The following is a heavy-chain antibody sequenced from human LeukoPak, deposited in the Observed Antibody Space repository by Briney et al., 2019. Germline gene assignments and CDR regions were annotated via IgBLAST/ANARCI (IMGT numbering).Heavy chain of an antibody. D-gene: IGHD2-2*01. J-gene: IGHJ4*02. CDR1: GFSFSDYS. CDR3: ARDCSSTTCNLN. V-gene: IGHV3-21*01. Sequence: GGSLRLSCVVSGFSFSDYSMNWVRQAAGKGLEWVSSISGSSSYIYYAESVKGRFTISRDNAKNSLYLQMSSLRAEDTAVYYCARDCSSTTCNLNWGQGTLVTVSS. CDR2: ISGSSSYI.